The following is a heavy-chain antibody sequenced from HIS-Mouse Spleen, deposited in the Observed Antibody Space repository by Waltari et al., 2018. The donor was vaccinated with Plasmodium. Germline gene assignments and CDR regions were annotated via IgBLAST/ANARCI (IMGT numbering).Heavy chain of an antibody. CDR3: ASSWYWYFDL. CDR2: IKQDGSEK. D-gene: IGHD6-13*01. Sequence: EVQLVESGGGLVQPGGSMSLSCAASGFPFSSYWMGWARQAPGKGLEWVANIKQDGSEKYYVDSVKGRFTISRDNAKNSLYLQMNSLRAEDTAVYYCASSWYWYFDLWGRGTLVTVS. J-gene: IGHJ2*01. CDR1: GFPFSSYW. V-gene: IGHV3-7*01.